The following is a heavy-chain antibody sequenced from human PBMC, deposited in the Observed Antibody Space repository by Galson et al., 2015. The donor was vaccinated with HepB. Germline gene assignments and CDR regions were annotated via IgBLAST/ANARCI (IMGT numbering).Heavy chain of an antibody. D-gene: IGHD7-27*01. J-gene: IGHJ3*02. CDR1: GGSFSGYY. CDR3: ARAFNWGHRPIDAFDI. CDR2: INHSGST. Sequence: ETLSLTCAVYGGSFSGYYWSWIRQPPGKGLEWIGEINHSGSTNYNPSLKSRVTISVDTSKNQFSLKLSSVTAADTAVYYCARAFNWGHRPIDAFDIWGQGTMVTVSS. V-gene: IGHV4-34*01.